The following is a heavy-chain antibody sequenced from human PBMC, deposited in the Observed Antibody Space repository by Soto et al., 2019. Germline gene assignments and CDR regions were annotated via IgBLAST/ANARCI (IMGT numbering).Heavy chain of an antibody. CDR2: INPSGGST. J-gene: IGHJ3*02. CDR3: ARDYGTVGTEFRDLEWFLFSAFDI. D-gene: IGHD3-9*01. V-gene: IGHV1-46*01. Sequence: GASVKVSRKASGYPFTSYYMHWVRQAPGQGLEWMGIINPSGGSTSYAQKFQGRVTMTRDTSTSTVYMELSSLRSEDTAVYYCARDYGTVGTEFRDLEWFLFSAFDICGQRTMVTVSS. CDR1: GYPFTSYY.